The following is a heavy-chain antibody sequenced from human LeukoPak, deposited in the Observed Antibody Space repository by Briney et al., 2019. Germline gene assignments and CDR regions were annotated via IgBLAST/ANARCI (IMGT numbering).Heavy chain of an antibody. D-gene: IGHD2-2*01. CDR1: GGSISIYY. Sequence: SETLSLTCTVSGGSISIYYWTWIRQPAGKGLEWIGRIYASGSTNYNPSLKSRVTISVDTSKNQFSLKLSSVTAADTAVYYCAREGYCSSTSCRGKRTYFQHWGQGTLVTVSS. V-gene: IGHV4-4*07. J-gene: IGHJ1*01. CDR2: IYASGST. CDR3: AREGYCSSTSCRGKRTYFQH.